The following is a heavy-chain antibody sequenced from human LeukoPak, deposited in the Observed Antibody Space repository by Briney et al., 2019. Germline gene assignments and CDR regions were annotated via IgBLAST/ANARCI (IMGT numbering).Heavy chain of an antibody. CDR3: ARNFYGSGSHYNPFDF. V-gene: IGHV4-39*01. D-gene: IGHD3-10*01. Sequence: PGGSLRLSCAASGFSFSSYSMNWVRQAPGKGLEWIGSIYYSGSTYYNPSLKSRVTISVDTSKNQFSLKLSSVTAADTAVYYCARNFYGSGSHYNPFDFWGQGTLVTVSS. CDR1: GFSFSSYS. J-gene: IGHJ4*02. CDR2: IYYSGST.